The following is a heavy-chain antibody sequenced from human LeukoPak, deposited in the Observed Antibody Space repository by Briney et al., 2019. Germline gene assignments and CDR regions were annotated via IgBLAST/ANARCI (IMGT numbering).Heavy chain of an antibody. CDR3: ASDPSRLYYFDY. CDR2: IIPIFGTA. V-gene: IGHV1-69*05. J-gene: IGHJ4*02. D-gene: IGHD3-16*01. Sequence: SVKVSCKASGGTFISYAISWVRQAPGQGLEWMGRIIPIFGTANYAQKFQGRVTITTDESTSTAYMELSSLRSEDTAVYYCASDPSRLYYFDYWGQGTLVTVSS. CDR1: GGTFISYA.